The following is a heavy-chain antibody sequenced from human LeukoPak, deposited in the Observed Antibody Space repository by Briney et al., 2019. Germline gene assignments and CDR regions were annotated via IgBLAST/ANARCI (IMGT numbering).Heavy chain of an antibody. CDR3: AGDGDSSGQLAAAGP. J-gene: IGHJ5*02. V-gene: IGHV4-39*02. Sequence: SGTLSLTCAVSGGSISSSSYYWGWIRQPPGKGLEWIGSIYYSGSTYYNPSLKSRVTISVDTSKNQFSLKLSSVTAADTAVYYCAGDGDSSGQLAAAGPWGQGTLVTVSS. D-gene: IGHD2-21*02. CDR2: IYYSGST. CDR1: GGSISSSSYY.